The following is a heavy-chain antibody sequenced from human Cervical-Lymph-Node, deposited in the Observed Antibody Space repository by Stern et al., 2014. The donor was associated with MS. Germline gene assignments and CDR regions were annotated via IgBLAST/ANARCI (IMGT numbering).Heavy chain of an antibody. CDR1: GFIFSNYA. CDR2: VSSDGANT. J-gene: IGHJ3*02. Sequence: MQLVESGGGVVQPGRSLRLSCAASGFIFSNYAMHWVRQPPGEGLEWVAVVSSDGANTYFADSVKGRFTISRDNSKNTLYLQMNSLKIEDTAIYYCASQIWGQGTRVTVSS. CDR3: ASQI. V-gene: IGHV3-30*01.